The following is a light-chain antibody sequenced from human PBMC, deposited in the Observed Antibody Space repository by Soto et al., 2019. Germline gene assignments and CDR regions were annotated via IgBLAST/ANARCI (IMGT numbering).Light chain of an antibody. CDR2: GAS. CDR3: QQSYSTHPWT. Sequence: EIVLTQSPGTLSLSPGERATLSCRASQSVSSSYLAWYQQKPGQATRLIIYGASSRANGIPDRFSGSGSGTDFTLTISSLQPEDFANYFCQQSYSTHPWTFGQGTKVDIK. V-gene: IGKV3-20*01. J-gene: IGKJ1*01. CDR1: QSVSSSY.